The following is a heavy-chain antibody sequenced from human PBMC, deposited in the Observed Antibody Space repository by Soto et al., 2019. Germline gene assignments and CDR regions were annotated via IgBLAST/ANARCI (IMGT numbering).Heavy chain of an antibody. CDR3: ARGEKRITMVRGWGYFDY. D-gene: IGHD3-10*01. Sequence: PSETLSLTCIVSGDSITSGGNYWSWIRQPPGKGLEWIGYIYYSGSTYYNPSLKSRVTISVDTSKNQFSLKLSSVTAADTAVYYCARGEKRITMVRGWGYFDYWGQGTLVTVSS. V-gene: IGHV4-30-4*01. CDR1: GDSITSGGNY. CDR2: IYYSGST. J-gene: IGHJ4*02.